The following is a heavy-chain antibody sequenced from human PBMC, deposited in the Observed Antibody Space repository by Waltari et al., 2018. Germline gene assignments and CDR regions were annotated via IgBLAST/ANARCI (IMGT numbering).Heavy chain of an antibody. CDR2: ISSSSSYI. CDR1: GFTFSSYS. J-gene: IGHJ5*02. CDR3: ARERVVFGGFDP. Sequence: EVQLVESGGGLVKPGGSLRLSCAASGFTFSSYSMNWVRQAPGKGLEWVSSISSSSSYIYYADSLKGRFTISRDNAKNSLYLQMNSLRAEDTAVYYCARERVVFGGFDPWGQGTLVTVSS. D-gene: IGHD3-16*01. V-gene: IGHV3-21*01.